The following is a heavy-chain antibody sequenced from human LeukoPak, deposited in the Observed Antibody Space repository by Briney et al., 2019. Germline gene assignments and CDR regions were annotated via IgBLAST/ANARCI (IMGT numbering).Heavy chain of an antibody. CDR1: GFTFSSYA. CDR2: ISGSGGST. Sequence: GGCLRLSCAASGFTFSSYAMSWVRQAPGKGLEWVSAISGSGGSTYYADSVKGRFTISRDNSKNTLYLQMNSLRAEDTAVYYCAKDDYGSGSYLTNYFDYWGQGTLVTVSS. D-gene: IGHD3-10*01. V-gene: IGHV3-23*01. CDR3: AKDDYGSGSYLTNYFDY. J-gene: IGHJ4*02.